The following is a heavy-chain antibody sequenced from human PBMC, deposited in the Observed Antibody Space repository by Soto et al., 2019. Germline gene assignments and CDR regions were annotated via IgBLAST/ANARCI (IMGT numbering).Heavy chain of an antibody. Sequence: GGSMRLSCAAAGFTVSSNYMSWVRKATGKGLEWVSYISSSSSTIYYADSVKGRFTISRDNAKNSLYLQMNSLRPEDSALYFCGKDINAGGMDVWGQGTTVTVSS. V-gene: IGHV3-48*04. D-gene: IGHD2-15*01. CDR3: GKDINAGGMDV. J-gene: IGHJ6*02. CDR2: ISSSSSTI. CDR1: GFTVSSNY.